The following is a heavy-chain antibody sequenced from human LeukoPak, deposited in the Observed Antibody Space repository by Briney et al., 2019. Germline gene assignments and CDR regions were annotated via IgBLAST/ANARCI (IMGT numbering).Heavy chain of an antibody. CDR2: ISVYNGNI. CDR1: GYTFTSYG. D-gene: IGHD3-16*01. CDR3: ARDQGAHTSRQDY. Sequence: GASVKVSCKASGYTFTSYGFSWVRQAPGQGLEWMGWISVYNGNIKYAQKLQGRITLTTGTSTSTAYMELRSLRSDDTAVYYCARDQGAHTSRQDYWGQGTLVTVSS. J-gene: IGHJ4*02. V-gene: IGHV1-18*01.